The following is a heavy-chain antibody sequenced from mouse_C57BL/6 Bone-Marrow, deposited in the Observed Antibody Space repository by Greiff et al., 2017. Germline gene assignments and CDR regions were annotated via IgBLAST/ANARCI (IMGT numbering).Heavy chain of an antibody. J-gene: IGHJ2*01. Sequence: EVQLQQSGAELVRPGASVKLSCTASGFNIKDDYMHWVKQRPEQGLEWIGWIDPENGDTEYASKFQGKATITADTSSNTAYLQLSSLTSGDTAVYYCTTSISTVRFDYWGQGTTLTVSS. V-gene: IGHV14-4*01. CDR3: TTSISTVRFDY. D-gene: IGHD1-1*01. CDR2: IDPENGDT. CDR1: GFNIKDDY.